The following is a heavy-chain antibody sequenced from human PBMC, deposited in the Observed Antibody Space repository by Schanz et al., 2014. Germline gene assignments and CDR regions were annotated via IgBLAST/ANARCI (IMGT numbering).Heavy chain of an antibody. CDR1: EFTFSSYA. CDR3: AKGMGYCSGGTCYDYYYYGLDV. V-gene: IGHV3-23*04. Sequence: EVQLVESGGGLVKPGGSLRLSCEASEFTFSSYAMSWVRQAPGKGLEWVSSISHSGGSKYYADSVKGRFTISRDNSENTLYLQMNSLSADDTAVFYCAKGMGYCSGGTCYDYYYYGLDVWGQGTTVTVSS. J-gene: IGHJ6*02. CDR2: ISHSGGSK. D-gene: IGHD2-15*01.